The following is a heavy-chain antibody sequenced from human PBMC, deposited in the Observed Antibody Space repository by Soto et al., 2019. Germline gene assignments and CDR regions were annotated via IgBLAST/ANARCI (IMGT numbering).Heavy chain of an antibody. D-gene: IGHD4-4*01. CDR1: GFRFSDYA. CDR2: ISGSGGST. Sequence: GGSLRLSCAVSGFRFSDYAMAWVRQAPGKGLEWVSAISGSGGSTYYADSVKGRFTISRGNSKNTLYLQMNSLRAEDTAVYYCAKDHYSIVIYYYGMDVWGQGTTVTVSS. V-gene: IGHV3-23*01. CDR3: AKDHYSIVIYYYGMDV. J-gene: IGHJ6*02.